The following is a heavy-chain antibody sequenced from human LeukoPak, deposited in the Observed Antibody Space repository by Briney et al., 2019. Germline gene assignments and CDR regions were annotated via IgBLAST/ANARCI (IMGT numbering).Heavy chain of an antibody. CDR2: INLNGGST. J-gene: IGHJ4*02. CDR1: GYTFTSYY. CDR3: TRVYCSSSCCYNADY. D-gene: IGHD2-2*02. V-gene: IGHV1-46*03. Sequence: ASVKVSCKTSGYTFTSYYMHWVRQAPGQGLEWMGIINLNGGSTKYAQKFQGRVTMTRDTSTSTVYIELSSLRSEDTAVYYCTRVYCSSSCCYNADYWGQGTLVTVSS.